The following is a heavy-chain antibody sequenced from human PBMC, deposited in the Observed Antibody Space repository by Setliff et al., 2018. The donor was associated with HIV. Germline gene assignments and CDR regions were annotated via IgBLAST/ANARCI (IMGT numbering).Heavy chain of an antibody. Sequence: GASVKVSCKASGATFSSYGISWVRQAPGQGLEWMGGIIPILGIANYAQKFQDRVTITADKSTSTAYMELSSLRSEDTAVYYCARDHQTMLWLDYWGQGTLVTV. CDR2: IIPILGIA. V-gene: IGHV1-69*10. J-gene: IGHJ4*02. CDR1: GATFSSYG. CDR3: ARDHQTMLWLDY. D-gene: IGHD2-21*01.